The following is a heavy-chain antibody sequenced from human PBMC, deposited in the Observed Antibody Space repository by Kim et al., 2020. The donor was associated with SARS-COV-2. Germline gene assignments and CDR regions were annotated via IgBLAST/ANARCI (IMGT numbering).Heavy chain of an antibody. CDR3: ARDGKRGYSYGYPGESWFDP. CDR2: IYYSGST. V-gene: IGHV4-39*07. J-gene: IGHJ5*02. D-gene: IGHD5-18*01. Sequence: SETLSLTCTVSGGSISSSSYYWGWIRQPPGKGLEWIGSIYYSGSTYYNPSLKSRVTISVDTSKNQFSLKLSSVTAADTAVYYCARDGKRGYSYGYPGESWFDPWGQGTLVTVSS. CDR1: GGSISSSSYY.